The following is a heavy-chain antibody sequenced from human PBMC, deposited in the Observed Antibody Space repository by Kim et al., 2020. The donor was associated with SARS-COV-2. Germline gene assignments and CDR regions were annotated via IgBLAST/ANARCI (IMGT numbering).Heavy chain of an antibody. CDR1: GFTFSNAW. V-gene: IGHV3-15*01. Sequence: GGSLRLFCAASGFTFSNAWMSWVRQAPGKGLEWVGRIKSKTDGGTTDYAAPVKGRFTISRDDSKNTLYLQMNSLKTEDTAVYYCTQPNVLRYFDWSDAFDSWGQGTMVTVSS. D-gene: IGHD3-9*01. CDR3: TQPNVLRYFDWSDAFDS. CDR2: IKSKTDGGTT. J-gene: IGHJ3*02.